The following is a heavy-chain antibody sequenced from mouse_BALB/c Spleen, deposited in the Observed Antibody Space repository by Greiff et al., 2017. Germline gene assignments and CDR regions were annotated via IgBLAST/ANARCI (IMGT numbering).Heavy chain of an antibody. CDR3: ARQGYGSSYGFAY. D-gene: IGHD1-1*01. J-gene: IGHJ3*01. V-gene: IGHV4-1*02. Sequence: DVQLQESGGGLVQPGGSLKLSCAASGFDFSRYWMSWVRQAPGKGLEWIGEINPDSSTINYTPSLKDKFIISRDNAKNTLYLQMSKVRSEDTALYYCARQGYGSSYGFAYWGQGTLVTVSA. CDR1: GFDFSRYW. CDR2: INPDSSTI.